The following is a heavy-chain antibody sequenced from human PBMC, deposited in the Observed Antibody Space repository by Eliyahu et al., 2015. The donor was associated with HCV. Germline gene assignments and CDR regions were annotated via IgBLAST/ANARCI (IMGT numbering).Heavy chain of an antibody. V-gene: IGHV1-69*01. CDR1: GGTFSSFA. J-gene: IGHJ3*01. CDR3: ARERIADFDRSEAFDL. Sequence: QVQLVQSGTEVKEPGSSVKVSCEASGGTFSSFAISWVRQAPGQGFGWMGGIIPIFGTLNYAQRFQARLTIIADESTRTAYMELSSLRSEDTAMYYCARERIADFDRSEAFDLWGQGTMVIVSS. CDR2: IIPIFGTL. D-gene: IGHD6-6*01.